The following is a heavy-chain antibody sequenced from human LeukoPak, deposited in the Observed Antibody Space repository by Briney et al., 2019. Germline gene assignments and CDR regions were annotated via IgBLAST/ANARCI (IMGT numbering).Heavy chain of an antibody. D-gene: IGHD1-1*01. Sequence: GQSLKISCKASGYNFANYWIGWVRQMPGKGLEWVAIVYPGGSETQYSPSFQGLVTISADKSISTAYLQWSSLKASDTAMYYCARRYSNDGKVRFDYWGQGTLVTVSS. CDR1: GYNFANYW. J-gene: IGHJ4*02. CDR2: VYPGGSET. V-gene: IGHV5-51*01. CDR3: ARRYSNDGKVRFDY.